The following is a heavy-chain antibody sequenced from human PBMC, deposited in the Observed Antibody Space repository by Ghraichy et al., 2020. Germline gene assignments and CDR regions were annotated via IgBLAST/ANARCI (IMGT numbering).Heavy chain of an antibody. V-gene: IGHV4-4*07. D-gene: IGHD6-19*01. J-gene: IGHJ4*02. CDR3: SRVNSGWYIDY. CDR1: VDSMHNFH. Sequence: SETLSHTCTVSVDSMHNFHWTWLRQPAGKRLEWIGRINTSGTTKYHPSLKRRVTLSLDTSKNQFSLRLTSLTAADTAVYYFSRVNSGWYIDYWGQGTLVTVSS. CDR2: INTSGTT.